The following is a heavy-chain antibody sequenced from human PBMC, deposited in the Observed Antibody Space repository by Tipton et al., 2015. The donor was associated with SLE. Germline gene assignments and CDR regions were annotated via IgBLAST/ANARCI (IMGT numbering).Heavy chain of an antibody. J-gene: IGHJ4*02. V-gene: IGHV4-34*01. CDR1: GGSFSGYY. D-gene: IGHD3-22*01. Sequence: TLSLTCAVYGGSFSGYYWSWIRQPPGKGLEWIGEINHRGSTNYNPSLKSRVTISIDTSKNQFSLKLSSVTAADTAVYYCARGPVYYDRQSYFDYWGQGTLVTVSS. CDR2: INHRGST. CDR3: ARGPVYYDRQSYFDY.